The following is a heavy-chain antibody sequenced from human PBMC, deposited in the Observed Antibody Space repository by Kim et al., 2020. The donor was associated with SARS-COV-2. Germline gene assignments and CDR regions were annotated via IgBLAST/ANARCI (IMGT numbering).Heavy chain of an antibody. CDR1: GFTFDDYA. CDR3: AKSGSGSYYKGRFDY. V-gene: IGHV3-9*01. Sequence: GGSLRLSCAASGFTFDDYAMHWVRQAPGKGLEWVSGISWNSGSIGYADSVKGRFTISRDNAKNSLYLQMNSLRAEDTALYYCAKSGSGSYYKGRFDYWGQGTLVTVSS. CDR2: ISWNSGSI. D-gene: IGHD3-10*01. J-gene: IGHJ4*02.